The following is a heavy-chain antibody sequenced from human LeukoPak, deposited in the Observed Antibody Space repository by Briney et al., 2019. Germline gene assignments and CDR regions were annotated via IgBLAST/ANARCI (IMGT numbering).Heavy chain of an antibody. J-gene: IGHJ4*02. CDR3: ARGRAGIAAAGFDY. V-gene: IGHV3-30-3*01. CDR1: GFTFSMSA. Sequence: GGSLRLSCATSGFTFSMSAMHWVRLAPGKGLDWVAVISFDGGNKFYADSVKGRFSISRDNSKNTLYLQMNSLGLDDTAVYFCARGRAGIAAAGFDYWGQGTLVTISS. CDR2: ISFDGGNK. D-gene: IGHD6-13*01.